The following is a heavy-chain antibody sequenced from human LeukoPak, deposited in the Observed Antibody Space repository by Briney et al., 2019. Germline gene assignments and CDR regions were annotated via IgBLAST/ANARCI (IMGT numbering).Heavy chain of an antibody. CDR3: AKNLYGDNSPFDI. D-gene: IGHD4-23*01. Sequence: GGSLRLSCAASGFSFTNYAMIWVRQAPGKGLEWVSGISISGGSTFYADSVKGRFTISRDNSQNTLYLQMNSLRADDTAVYYCAKNLYGDNSPFDIWGQGTMVTVSS. CDR1: GFSFTNYA. V-gene: IGHV3-23*01. CDR2: ISISGGST. J-gene: IGHJ3*02.